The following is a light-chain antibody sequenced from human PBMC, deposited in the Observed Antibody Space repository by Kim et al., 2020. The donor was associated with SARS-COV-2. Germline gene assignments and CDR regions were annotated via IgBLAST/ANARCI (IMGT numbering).Light chain of an antibody. CDR2: GAS. J-gene: IGKJ1*01. CDR3: QQYHNWPPT. V-gene: IGKV3D-15*01. Sequence: EIVVTQSPVTLSVSPGERATLSCRASQGISSNLSGYQQKPGQAPRLLISGASTRATGIPARFSGGGSGTEFTLTISSLQSEDFAVYYCQQYHNWPPTFGQGTKVDIK. CDR1: QGISSN.